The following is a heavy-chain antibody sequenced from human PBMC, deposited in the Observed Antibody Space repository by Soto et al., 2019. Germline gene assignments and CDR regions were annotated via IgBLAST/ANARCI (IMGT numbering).Heavy chain of an antibody. J-gene: IGHJ4*02. CDR2: IYYSGNT. Sequence: SETLSLTCTVSGASISSSSDYWGWIRQSPGKGLEWIGSIYYSGNTYYTPSLKSRVSISVDTSKNQFSLRLNSVTAADTAMYYCARHQTSERHDFDYWGQGTLVTVSS. CDR3: ARHQTSERHDFDY. D-gene: IGHD1-1*01. V-gene: IGHV4-39*01. CDR1: GASISSSSDY.